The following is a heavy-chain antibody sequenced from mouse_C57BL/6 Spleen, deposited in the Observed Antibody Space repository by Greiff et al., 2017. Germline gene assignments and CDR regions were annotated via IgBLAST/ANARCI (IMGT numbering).Heavy chain of an antibody. CDR3: ARAGRDYAMDY. CDR1: GYTFTSYW. J-gene: IGHJ4*01. D-gene: IGHD3-3*01. Sequence: QVQLQQPGAELVKPGASVTLSCKASGYTFTSYWMHWVKQRPGQGLEWIGMIHPNSGSTNYNEKFKSKATLTVDKSSSTAYMQLSSLTSEDSAVYYCARAGRDYAMDYWGQGTSVTVSS. V-gene: IGHV1-64*01. CDR2: IHPNSGST.